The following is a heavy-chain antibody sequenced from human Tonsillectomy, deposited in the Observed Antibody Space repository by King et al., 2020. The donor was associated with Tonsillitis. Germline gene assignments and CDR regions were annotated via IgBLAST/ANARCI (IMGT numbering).Heavy chain of an antibody. J-gene: IGHJ6*03. D-gene: IGHD3-3*01. V-gene: IGHV3-33*01. CDR3: ARPYDFWSGQKNFMDV. Sequence: VQLVESGGAVVQPGRSLRLSCAASGFTFSTFAMHWVRQAPGKGLEWVAIIWHDGSHKYYADSVRGRFTLSRDNSENTLYLQMNSLRAEDTAVYYRARPYDFWSGQKNFMDVWGKGTTVTVSS. CDR2: IWHDGSHK. CDR1: GFTFSTFA.